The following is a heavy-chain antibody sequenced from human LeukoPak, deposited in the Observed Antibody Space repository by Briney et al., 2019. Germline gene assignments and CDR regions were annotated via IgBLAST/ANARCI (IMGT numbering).Heavy chain of an antibody. CDR3: ASMAYYDSSGYSGLSDY. D-gene: IGHD3-22*01. J-gene: IGHJ4*02. CDR2: ISSSSTI. V-gene: IGHV3-48*04. CDR1: GFTFSSYS. Sequence: GGSLRLSCAASGFTFSSYSMNWVRQAPGKGLEWVSYISSSSTIYYADSVKGRFTISRDNAKNSLYLQMNSLRAEDTAVYYCASMAYYDSSGYSGLSDYWGQGTLVTVSS.